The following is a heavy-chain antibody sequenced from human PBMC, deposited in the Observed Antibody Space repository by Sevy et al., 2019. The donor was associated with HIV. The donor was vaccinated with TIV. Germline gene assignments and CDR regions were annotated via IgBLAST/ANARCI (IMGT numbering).Heavy chain of an antibody. Sequence: GGSLRLSCAASGFTFSSYWMSWVRQAPGKGLEWVAHIKQDGSEKYYVDSVKGRFTISRDNAKNSLYLQMNSLRAEDTAVYYCARINVDTAMVEDRGYHFDYWGQGTLVTVSS. V-gene: IGHV3-7*03. CDR1: GFTFSSYW. CDR3: ARINVDTAMVEDRGYHFDY. CDR2: IKQDGSEK. D-gene: IGHD5-18*01. J-gene: IGHJ4*02.